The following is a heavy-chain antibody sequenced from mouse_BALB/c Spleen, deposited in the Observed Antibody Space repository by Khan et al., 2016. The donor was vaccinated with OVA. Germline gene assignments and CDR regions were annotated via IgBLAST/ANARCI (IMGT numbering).Heavy chain of an antibody. CDR3: ARDGYSPWFAY. CDR2: IDPENGDT. Sequence: VQLQQSGAELVRPGALVKLSCKASGFNIKDYYMHWVKQRPEQGLEWIGRIDPENGDTIYDPKFQGKASITSDTSSNTAYLQISSLTAEDTAVYYCARDGYSPWFAYWGQGTLVTVSA. D-gene: IGHD2-3*01. CDR1: GFNIKDYY. J-gene: IGHJ3*01. V-gene: IGHV14-1*02.